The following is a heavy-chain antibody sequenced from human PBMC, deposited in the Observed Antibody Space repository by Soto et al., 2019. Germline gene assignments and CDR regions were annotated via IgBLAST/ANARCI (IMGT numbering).Heavy chain of an antibody. D-gene: IGHD3-22*01. CDR2: IYYSGST. Sequence: SETMSLTCTFSDGSITSYFWSWIRQHPGEGLEWIGYIYYSGSTSYNPSLKSRVTISVDTSKNQFSLKLSSVTDADTAVYYCARESKYDTSGYPPWFAPWGQGTLVTVSS. CDR3: ARESKYDTSGYPPWFAP. J-gene: IGHJ5*02. CDR1: DGSITSYF. V-gene: IGHV4-59*06.